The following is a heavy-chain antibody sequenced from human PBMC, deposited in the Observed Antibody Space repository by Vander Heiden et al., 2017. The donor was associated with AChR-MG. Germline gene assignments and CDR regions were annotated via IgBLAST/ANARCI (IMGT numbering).Heavy chain of an antibody. Sequence: EVQLLESGGGLVQPGGSLRLPCAASGITFSRYALHWVRQAPGKGLEWVSSISGSGVSTYYADSVKGRFTVSRDNSKDTLYLQMSSLRAEDTAVYYCAKDPDGQYYYDDFDFWGQGTLVTVSS. J-gene: IGHJ4*02. CDR1: GITFSRYA. CDR2: ISGSGVST. D-gene: IGHD3-22*01. CDR3: AKDPDGQYYYDDFDF. V-gene: IGHV3-23*01.